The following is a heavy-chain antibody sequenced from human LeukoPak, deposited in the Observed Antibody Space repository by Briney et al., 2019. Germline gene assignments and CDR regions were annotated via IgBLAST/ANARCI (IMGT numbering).Heavy chain of an antibody. Sequence: SETPSLTCTVSGGSMSSYYWSWIRQPPGKGLEWIAYIYYSGNTNYNPSLKSRVTISVDTSKNQFSLRLSSVTAADTAVYYCARTQFRTPCDVWGQGSLVTVSS. CDR2: IYYSGNT. D-gene: IGHD1-14*01. CDR1: GGSMSSYY. V-gene: IGHV4-59*08. CDR3: ARTQFRTPCDV. J-gene: IGHJ4*02.